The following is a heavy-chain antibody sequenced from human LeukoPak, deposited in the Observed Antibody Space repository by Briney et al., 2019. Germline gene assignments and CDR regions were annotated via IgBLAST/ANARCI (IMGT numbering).Heavy chain of an antibody. J-gene: IGHJ4*02. CDR2: INHSGTT. CDR3: ARGGLANYFDY. V-gene: IGHV4-34*01. CDR1: GGSFSGYY. Sequence: SETLSLTCVVYGGSFSGYYWSWIRQPPGKRLEWIGEINHSGTTNYNPSLKSRVTISVDTSKNQFSLKLTSVTAADTAVYYCARGGLANYFDYWGQETLVPVSS. D-gene: IGHD3/OR15-3a*01.